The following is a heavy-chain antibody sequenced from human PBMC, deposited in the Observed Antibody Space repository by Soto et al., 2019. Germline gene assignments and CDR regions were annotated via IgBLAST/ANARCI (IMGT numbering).Heavy chain of an antibody. CDR3: ARERYQVRSDGMVV. J-gene: IGHJ6*04. V-gene: IGHV1-2*02. CDR2: INPETGGT. CDR1: GSTFTGYY. Sequence: QVQLAQSGADVKTPGASVRVSCKASGSTFTGYYVNWVREDPGQGLEWMGWINPETGGTSYAQKFQCRVTLSRDTSLNTAYLELSRLRLDDAAVYFCARERYQVRSDGMVVCGKGTTVNVAS. D-gene: IGHD2-2*01.